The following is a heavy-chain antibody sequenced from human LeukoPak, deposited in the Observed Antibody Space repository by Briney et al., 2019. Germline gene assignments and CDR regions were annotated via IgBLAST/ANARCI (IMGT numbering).Heavy chain of an antibody. V-gene: IGHV1-69*01. J-gene: IGHJ3*02. CDR3: ARGYGITIFGGVGPFDI. CDR2: IIPIFGTA. CDR1: GGTFSSYA. D-gene: IGHD3-3*01. Sequence: SVKVSCKASGGTFSSYAISWVRQAPGQGLEWMGGIIPIFGTANYAQKFQGRVTITADESTSTAYMELSSLRSEDTAVYYCARGYGITIFGGVGPFDIWGQGTMVTVSS.